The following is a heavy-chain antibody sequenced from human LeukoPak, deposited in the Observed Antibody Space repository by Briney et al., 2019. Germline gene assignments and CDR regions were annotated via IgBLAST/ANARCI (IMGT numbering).Heavy chain of an antibody. Sequence: GGSLRLSCAASGFTFSNAWMSWVRQAPGKGLEWVGRIKSKTDGGTTDYAAPVKGRFTISRDDSKNTLYLQMNSLKTEDTAVYYCTTMGVVPAAMTRVYWGQGTLLTVSS. D-gene: IGHD2-2*01. CDR1: GFTFSNAW. CDR3: TTMGVVPAAMTRVY. V-gene: IGHV3-15*01. J-gene: IGHJ4*02. CDR2: IKSKTDGGTT.